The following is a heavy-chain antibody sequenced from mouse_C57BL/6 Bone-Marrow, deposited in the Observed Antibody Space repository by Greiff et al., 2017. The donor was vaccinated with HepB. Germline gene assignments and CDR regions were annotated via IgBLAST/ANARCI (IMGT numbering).Heavy chain of an antibody. V-gene: IGHV1-22*01. CDR3: AKGTDDYGLYAMDY. Sequence: VQLKESGPELVKPGASVKMSCKASGYTFTDYNMHWVKQSHGKSLEWIGYINPNNGGTSYNQKFKGKATLTVNKSSSTAYMELRSLTSEDSAVYYCAKGTDDYGLYAMDYWGQGTSVTVSS. J-gene: IGHJ4*01. CDR1: GYTFTDYN. D-gene: IGHD2-4*01. CDR2: INPNNGGT.